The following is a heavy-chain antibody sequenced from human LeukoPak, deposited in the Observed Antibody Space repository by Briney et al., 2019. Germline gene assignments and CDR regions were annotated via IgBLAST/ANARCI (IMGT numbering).Heavy chain of an antibody. CDR3: ASHIVAAVRSGAFDI. J-gene: IGHJ3*02. CDR2: IYSGGST. CDR1: GFTVSSNY. Sequence: GGSLRLSCAASGFTVSSNYMSWVRQAPGKGLEWVSVIYSGGSTYYADSVKGRFTISRDNSKNTLYLQMNSLRAEDTAVYYCASHIVAAVRSGAFDIWGQGTMVTVSS. D-gene: IGHD2-15*01. V-gene: IGHV3-66*04.